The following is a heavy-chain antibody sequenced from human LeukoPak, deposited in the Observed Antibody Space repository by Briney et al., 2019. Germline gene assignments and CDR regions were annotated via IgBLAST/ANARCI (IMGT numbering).Heavy chain of an antibody. CDR3: ASASGYYLPFDY. J-gene: IGHJ4*02. Sequence: SETLSLTCTVSGDSISSGDYYWSWIRQPAGKGLEWIGRISSSGSTNYNPSLKSRVTISVDTSKNQFSLKLSSVTAADTAVYYCASASGYYLPFDYWGQGTLVTVSS. CDR1: GDSISSGDYY. V-gene: IGHV4-61*02. CDR2: ISSSGST. D-gene: IGHD3-22*01.